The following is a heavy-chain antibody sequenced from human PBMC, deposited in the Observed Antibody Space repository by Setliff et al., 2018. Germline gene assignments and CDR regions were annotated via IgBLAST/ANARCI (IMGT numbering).Heavy chain of an antibody. J-gene: IGHJ3*01. V-gene: IGHV4-34*01. D-gene: IGHD3-16*02. CDR1: GGSFSDNY. CDR3: ARGRRFYDIVWGTYRYDALEF. Sequence: SETLSLTCAVYGGSFSDNYWNWIRQSPGKALEWIGDIDHSGSTNYNPSLKSRVTISVDRSKNQFSLRLTSVTDADTALYYCARGRRFYDIVWGTYRYDALEFWGQGTKVTVSS. CDR2: IDHSGST.